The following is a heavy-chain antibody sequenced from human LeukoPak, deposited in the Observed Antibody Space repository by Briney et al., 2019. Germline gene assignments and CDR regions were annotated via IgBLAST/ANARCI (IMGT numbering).Heavy chain of an antibody. Sequence: PGGSLRLSCAASGFTFSSYGMHWVRQAPGKGLEWVALITYDGYYKYYADSVKGRFTVSRDNSKNTLYLQMNSLRAEDTAVYYCARDTVSRYFDPWGRGTLVTVSS. CDR3: ARDTVSRYFDP. V-gene: IGHV3-30*03. J-gene: IGHJ2*01. CDR2: ITYDGYYK. D-gene: IGHD4-17*01. CDR1: GFTFSSYG.